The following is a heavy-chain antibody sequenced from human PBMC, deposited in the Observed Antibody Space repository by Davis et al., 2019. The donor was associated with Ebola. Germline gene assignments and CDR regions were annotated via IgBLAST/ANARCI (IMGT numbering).Heavy chain of an antibody. CDR1: GCTFSSYA. CDR2: IIPILGIA. D-gene: IGHD1-7*01. J-gene: IGHJ6*02. CDR3: ARGMGLWNNWNYVHYYYGMDV. V-gene: IGHV1-69*04. Sequence: AASVKVSCKASGCTFSSYAISWVRQAPGQGLEWMGRIIPILGIANYAQKFQGRVTITADKSTSTAYMEMSSLRSEDTAVYYCARGMGLWNNWNYVHYYYGMDVWGQGTTVTVSS.